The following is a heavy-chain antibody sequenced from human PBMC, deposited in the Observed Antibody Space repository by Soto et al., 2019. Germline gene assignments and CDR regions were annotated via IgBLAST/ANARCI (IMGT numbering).Heavy chain of an antibody. D-gene: IGHD6-25*01. J-gene: IGHJ4*02. V-gene: IGHV4-59*01. CDR1: GVSISSDF. CDR3: ARIGGYHGPLDY. Sequence: LSLTCSVSGVSISSDFWSWIRQAPGRGLEWIGYTYHRGSTNYSPSLKSRVAISLDTSENQFSLKVNSVTAADTAVYYCARIGGYHGPLDYWGQGTPVTVSS. CDR2: TYHRGST.